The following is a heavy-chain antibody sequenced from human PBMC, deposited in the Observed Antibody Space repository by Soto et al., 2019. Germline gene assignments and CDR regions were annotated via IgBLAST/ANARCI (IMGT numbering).Heavy chain of an antibody. CDR1: GYTFTSYG. Sequence: ASVKVSCKASGYTFTSYGISWVRQAPGQGLEWMGWISAYNGNTNYAQKLQGRVTVTTDTSTSTAYMELRSLRSDDTAVYYCARGYLITIFGVVIMDYFDYWGQGTLVTVSS. CDR2: ISAYNGNT. J-gene: IGHJ4*02. V-gene: IGHV1-18*01. CDR3: ARGYLITIFGVVIMDYFDY. D-gene: IGHD3-3*01.